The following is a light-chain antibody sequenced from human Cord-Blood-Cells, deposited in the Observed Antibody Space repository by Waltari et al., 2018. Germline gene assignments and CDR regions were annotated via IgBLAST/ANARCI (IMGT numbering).Light chain of an antibody. V-gene: IGLV1-47*01. CDR3: AAWDDSLSGRV. CDR1: SSNIGSTS. CDR2: RNN. Sequence: QSVLTQPPSASGPPGQRVTISCYGSSSNIGSTSVYWYQQLPGTAPKLLIYRNNQRPSGVPDRFSGSKSGTSASLAISGLRSEDEADYYCAAWDDSLSGRVFGGGTKLTVL. J-gene: IGLJ3*02.